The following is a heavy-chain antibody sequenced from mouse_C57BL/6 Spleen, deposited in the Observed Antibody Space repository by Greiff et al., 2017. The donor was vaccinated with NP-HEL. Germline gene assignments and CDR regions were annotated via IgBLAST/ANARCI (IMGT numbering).Heavy chain of an antibody. D-gene: IGHD1-1*01. Sequence: QVQLKQSGAELAKPGASVKLSCKASGYTFTSYWMHWVNQRPGQGLEWIGYINPSSGYTKYNQKFKDKATLTADKSSSTAYMQLSSLTYEDSAVYYCARGTTVVEMDYWGQGTSVTVSS. J-gene: IGHJ4*01. CDR2: INPSSGYT. CDR3: ARGTTVVEMDY. CDR1: GYTFTSYW. V-gene: IGHV1-7*01.